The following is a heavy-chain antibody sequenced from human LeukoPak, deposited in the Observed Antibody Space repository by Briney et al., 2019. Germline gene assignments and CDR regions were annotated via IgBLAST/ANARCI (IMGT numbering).Heavy chain of an antibody. J-gene: IGHJ6*02. D-gene: IGHD4-17*01. Sequence: ASVKVSCKASEYTFTDYAINWVRQAPGQRLEWMGWINAGNGNTRYSQKLQGRVTMTTDTSTSTAYMELRSLRSDDTAVYYCARDRWDVWGQGTTVTVSS. CDR3: ARDRWDV. CDR1: EYTFTDYA. CDR2: INAGNGNT. V-gene: IGHV1-3*01.